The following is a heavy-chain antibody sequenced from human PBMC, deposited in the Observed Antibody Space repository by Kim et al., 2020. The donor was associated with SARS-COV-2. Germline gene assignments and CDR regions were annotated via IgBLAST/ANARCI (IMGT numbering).Heavy chain of an antibody. D-gene: IGHD3-22*01. J-gene: IGHJ4*02. V-gene: IGHV3-30*05. Sequence: ADSVKGRFTISRNNSKNTLYLQMNGLRAEGTAVYYCARDRYDSSGYYTDYWGQGTLVTVSS. CDR3: ARDRYDSSGYYTDY.